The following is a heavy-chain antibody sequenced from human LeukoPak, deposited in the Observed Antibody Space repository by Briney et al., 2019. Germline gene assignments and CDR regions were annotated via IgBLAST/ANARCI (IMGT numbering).Heavy chain of an antibody. Sequence: GASVKVSCKASGGTFSSYAISWVRQAPGQGLEWMGRIIPILGIANYAQKFQGRVTITADKSTSTAYMELSSLRSEDTAVYYCARVPFSTGTEYNWFDRWGQGTLVTVSS. D-gene: IGHD1-1*01. CDR3: ARVPFSTGTEYNWFDR. CDR2: IIPILGIA. V-gene: IGHV1-69*04. J-gene: IGHJ5*02. CDR1: GGTFSSYA.